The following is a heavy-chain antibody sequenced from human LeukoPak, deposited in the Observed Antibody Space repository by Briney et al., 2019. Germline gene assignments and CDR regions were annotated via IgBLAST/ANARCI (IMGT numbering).Heavy chain of an antibody. D-gene: IGHD5-18*01. Sequence: GASVKVSCKASGYTFTSYGISWVRQAPGQGLEWMGWISAYNGNTNYAQKLQGRVTMTTDTSTSTAYMELRSLRSDDMAVFYCVRDLGVDTSMIFFDYWGQGTLVIVSS. CDR2: ISAYNGNT. CDR3: VRDLGVDTSMIFFDY. CDR1: GYTFTSYG. V-gene: IGHV1-18*03. J-gene: IGHJ4*02.